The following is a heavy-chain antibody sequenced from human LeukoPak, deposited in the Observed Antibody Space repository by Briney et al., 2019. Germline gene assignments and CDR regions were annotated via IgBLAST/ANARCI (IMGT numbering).Heavy chain of an antibody. D-gene: IGHD3-22*01. CDR1: GFTVSSDS. CDR2: IYSGGST. CDR3: AKTRYYYDSSGYPDY. J-gene: IGHJ4*02. V-gene: IGHV3-53*05. Sequence: PGGSLRLSCTVSGFTVSSDSMSWVRQAPGKGLEWVSFIYSGGSTHYSDSVKGRFTISRDNSKNTLYLQMNSLRAEDTAVYYCAKTRYYYDSSGYPDYWGQGTLVTVSS.